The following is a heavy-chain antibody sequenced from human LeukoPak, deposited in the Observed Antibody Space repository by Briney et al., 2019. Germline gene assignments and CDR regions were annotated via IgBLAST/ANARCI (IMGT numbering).Heavy chain of an antibody. D-gene: IGHD4-17*01. CDR2: ISAYNGNT. V-gene: IGHV1-18*01. J-gene: IGHJ5*02. CDR1: GYTFTSYG. Sequence: ASVKVSCKASGYTFTSYGISWVRQAPGQGLEWMGWISAYNGNTNYAQKLQGRVTMTTDTSTSTAYMELRGLRSDDTAVYYCAREGYGDNVGNWFDPWGQGTLVTVSS. CDR3: AREGYGDNVGNWFDP.